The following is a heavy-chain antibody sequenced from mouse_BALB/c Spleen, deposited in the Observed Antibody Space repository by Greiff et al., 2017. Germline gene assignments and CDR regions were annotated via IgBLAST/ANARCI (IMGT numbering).Heavy chain of an antibody. J-gene: IGHJ4*01. V-gene: IGHV14-1*02. CDR2: IDPENGNT. Sequence: EVMLVESGAELVRPGALVKLSCKASGFNIKDYYMHWVKQRPEQGLEWIGWIDPENGNTIYDPKFQGKASITADTSSNTAYLQLSSLTSEDTAVYYCAIYAMDYWGQGTSVTVSS. CDR1: GFNIKDYY. CDR3: AIYAMDY.